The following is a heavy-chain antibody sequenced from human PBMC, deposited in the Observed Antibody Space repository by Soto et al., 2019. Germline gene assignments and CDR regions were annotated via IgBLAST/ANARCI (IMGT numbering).Heavy chain of an antibody. Sequence: QVQLVESGGGVVQPGGSLRLSCAASGFTFSSFGIHWVRQAPGKGLEWVAVISYDGIDKNYGDSVKGRFTISRENSKNMVYRQMNSLRAEDTAVYYCARDLREMAPIRPDYWGQGILVTVSS. V-gene: IGHV3-30*03. D-gene: IGHD1-26*01. CDR2: ISYDGIDK. J-gene: IGHJ4*02. CDR3: ARDLREMAPIRPDY. CDR1: GFTFSSFG.